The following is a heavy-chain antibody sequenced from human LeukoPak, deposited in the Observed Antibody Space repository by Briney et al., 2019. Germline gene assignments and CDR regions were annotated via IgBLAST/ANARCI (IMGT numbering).Heavy chain of an antibody. CDR1: GGSISSSSYY. CDR3: ARGSFGPNLHRVIDY. Sequence: SETLSLTCTVSGGSISSSSYYWGWIRQPPGKGLEWIGSIYYSGSTYYNPSLKSRVTISVDTSKNQFSLKLSSVTAADTAVYYCARGSFGPNLHRVIDYWGQGTLVTVSS. V-gene: IGHV4-39*07. D-gene: IGHD3-10*01. J-gene: IGHJ4*02. CDR2: IYYSGST.